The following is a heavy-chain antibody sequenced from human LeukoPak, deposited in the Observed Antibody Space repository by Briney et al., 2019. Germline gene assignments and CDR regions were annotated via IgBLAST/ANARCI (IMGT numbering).Heavy chain of an antibody. CDR3: ARSSATVVTNWFDP. CDR1: GYTFTSYA. V-gene: IGHV1-3*01. CDR2: INAGNGNT. D-gene: IGHD4-23*01. J-gene: IGHJ5*02. Sequence: ASVKVSCKASGYTFTSYAMHWVRQAPGQRLEWMGWINAGNGNTKYSQKFQGRVTITRDTSASTAYMELSSLRSEDTAVYYCARSSATVVTNWFDPWGQGTLVTVSS.